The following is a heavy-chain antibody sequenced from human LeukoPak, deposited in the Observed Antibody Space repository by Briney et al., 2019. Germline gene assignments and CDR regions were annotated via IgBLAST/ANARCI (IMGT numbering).Heavy chain of an antibody. CDR1: GGSISSGGFY. Sequence: SQTLSLTCTVSGGSISSGGFYWSWIRQHPGKGLEWLGYIYYSGTTYYNPSLKSRVTFSVDTSKNQFSLKLSSVTAADTAVYYCARYLYSSGWYYFDYWGQGTLVTVSS. V-gene: IGHV4-31*03. CDR3: ARYLYSSGWYYFDY. J-gene: IGHJ4*02. CDR2: IYYSGTT. D-gene: IGHD6-19*01.